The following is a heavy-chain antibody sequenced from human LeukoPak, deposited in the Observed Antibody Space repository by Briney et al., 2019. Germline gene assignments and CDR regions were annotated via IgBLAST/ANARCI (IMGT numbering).Heavy chain of an antibody. CDR3: ASPGDYSNLDY. CDR2: IIPIFGTA. V-gene: IGHV1-69*13. D-gene: IGHD4-11*01. J-gene: IGHJ4*02. CDR1: GGTFTSYA. Sequence: GASVKVSCKASGGTFTSYAISWVRQAPGQGLEWMGGIIPIFGTANYAQKFQGRVTITADESTSTAYMELSSLRSEDTGVYYCASPGDYSNLDYWGQGTLVTVSS.